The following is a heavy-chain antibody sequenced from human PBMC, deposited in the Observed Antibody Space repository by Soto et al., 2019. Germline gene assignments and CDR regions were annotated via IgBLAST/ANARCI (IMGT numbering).Heavy chain of an antibody. D-gene: IGHD3-22*01. CDR3: ARQIYDSDTGPNFQYYFDS. V-gene: IGHV5-10-1*01. CDR1: GYIFSNYW. J-gene: IGHJ4*02. Sequence: PGESLKISCKGSGYIFSNYWIGWVRQMPGKGLEWMGRIDPSDSQTYYSPSFRGHVTISVTKSITTVFLQWSSLRASDTAMYYCARQIYDSDTGPNFQYYFDSWGQGTPVTVSS. CDR2: IDPSDSQT.